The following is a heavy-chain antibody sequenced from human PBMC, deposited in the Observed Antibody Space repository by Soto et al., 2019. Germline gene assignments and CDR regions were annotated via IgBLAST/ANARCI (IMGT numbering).Heavy chain of an antibody. J-gene: IGHJ4*02. CDR1: GFTFSSYA. Sequence: GSLRLSCAASGFTFSSYAMSWVRQAPGKGLEWVSAISGSGGSIYYADSVKGRFTISRDNSKNTLYLQMNSLRAEDTAIYYCAKDLLNGGWYEAVDYWGQGTLVTVSS. CDR2: ISGSGGSI. V-gene: IGHV3-23*01. CDR3: AKDLLNGGWYEAVDY. D-gene: IGHD6-19*01.